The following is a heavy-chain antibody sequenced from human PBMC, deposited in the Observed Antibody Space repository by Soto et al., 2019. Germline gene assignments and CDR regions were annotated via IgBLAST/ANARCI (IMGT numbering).Heavy chain of an antibody. CDR2: INPSGGST. CDR1: GYFFTTYY. J-gene: IGHJ4*02. Sequence: ASVKVSCKASGYFFTTYYMHWVRQAPGQGLEWMGTINPSGGSTNLAQKFQGRVTMTRDTSTSTVYMELSSLRSDDTAVYFCARDSSPNREFTFDYWGQGTPVTVYS. D-gene: IGHD2-2*01. CDR3: ARDSSPNREFTFDY. V-gene: IGHV1-46*01.